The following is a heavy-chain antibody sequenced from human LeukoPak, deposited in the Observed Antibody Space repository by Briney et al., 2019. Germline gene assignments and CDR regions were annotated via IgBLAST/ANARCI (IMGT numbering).Heavy chain of an antibody. D-gene: IGHD1-26*01. CDR2: VHSSGSA. V-gene: IGHV4-59*02. J-gene: IGHJ4*02. CDR1: GGSVSTYY. Sequence: PSETLSLTCTVSGGSVSTYYWSWIRQPPGKGLEWIGCVHSSGSATYNPSLKSRVSMSVDTSKNQFSLRLSSVTAADTAMYCCARDIRIVGATLYFDYWGQGTLVTVSS. CDR3: ARDIRIVGATLYFDY.